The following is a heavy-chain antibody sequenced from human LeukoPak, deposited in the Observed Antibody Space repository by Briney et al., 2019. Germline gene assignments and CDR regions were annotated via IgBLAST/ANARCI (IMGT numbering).Heavy chain of an antibody. V-gene: IGHV1-46*01. CDR2: INPSGGST. CDR3: ARDPRQLFGGHRYYYYYYMDV. D-gene: IGHD3-10*01. CDR1: GYTFSSYY. J-gene: IGHJ6*03. Sequence: ASVKVSCKASGYTFSSYYLHWVRQAPGQGLEWMGIINPSGGSTSYAQKLQGRVTMTRDMSTSTVYMELSSLRSEDTAVYYCARDPRQLFGGHRYYYYYYMDVWGKGTTVTVSS.